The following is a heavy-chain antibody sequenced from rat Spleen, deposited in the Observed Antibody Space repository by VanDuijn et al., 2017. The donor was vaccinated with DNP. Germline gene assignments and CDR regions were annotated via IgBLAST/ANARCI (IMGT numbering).Heavy chain of an antibody. CDR1: GFTFSDYY. V-gene: IGHV5-22*01. Sequence: EVQLVESGGGLVQPGRSLKLSCAASGFTFSDYYMAWVRQPPTKGLEWVAYIRYDGGSTYYGDSVKGRFTISRDNAKSTLYLQINSLRSEDMATYYCARHVLPLRVWDYWGQGVMVTVSS. J-gene: IGHJ2*01. CDR3: ARHVLPLRVWDY. CDR2: IRYDGGST. D-gene: IGHD1-4*01.